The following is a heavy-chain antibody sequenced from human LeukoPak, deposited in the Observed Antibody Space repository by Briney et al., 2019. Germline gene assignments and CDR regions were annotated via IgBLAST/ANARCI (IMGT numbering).Heavy chain of an antibody. CDR2: ISSTSAYI. V-gene: IGHV3-21*01. D-gene: IGHD2-8*02. CDR3: ARVAVSGPTGWFDP. CDR1: GFALRSYS. Sequence: GGSLRLSCAGSGFALRSYSFAWVRQAPGKGLEWVSSISSTSAYIYYADSVKGRFTISRSNPDNLVFLQMNSLEAEDTAVYYRARVAVSGPTGWFDPWGQGTPVTVSS. J-gene: IGHJ5*02.